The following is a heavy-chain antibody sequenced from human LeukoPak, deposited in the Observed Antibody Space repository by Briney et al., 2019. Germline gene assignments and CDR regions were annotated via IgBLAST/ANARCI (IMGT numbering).Heavy chain of an antibody. CDR3: SRPLYYDSSASYSYYFDS. CDR1: GYRFTTYW. D-gene: IGHD3-22*01. V-gene: IGHV5-51*01. CDR2: IYPGDSDT. Sequence: GESLKVSCKGSGYRFTTYWIGWVRPVPGKGLECMGIIYPGDSDTRYSPSFQGQVTISADLSISTAYLQWSSLKASDTAIYYCSRPLYYDSSASYSYYFDSWGQGTLVTVSS. J-gene: IGHJ4*02.